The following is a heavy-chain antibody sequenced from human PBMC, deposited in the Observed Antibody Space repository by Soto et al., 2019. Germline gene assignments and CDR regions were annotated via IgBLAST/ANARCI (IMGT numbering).Heavy chain of an antibody. V-gene: IGHV3-33*06. CDR1: GFTFSSYG. CDR3: AKGGIAARDGYYFDY. Sequence: ESGGGVVQPGRSLRLSCAASGFTFSSYGMHWVRQAPGKGLEWVAVIWYDGSNKYYADSVKGRFTISRDNSKNTLYLQMNSLRAEDTAVYYCAKGGIAARDGYYFDYWGQGTLVTVSS. D-gene: IGHD6-6*01. J-gene: IGHJ4*02. CDR2: IWYDGSNK.